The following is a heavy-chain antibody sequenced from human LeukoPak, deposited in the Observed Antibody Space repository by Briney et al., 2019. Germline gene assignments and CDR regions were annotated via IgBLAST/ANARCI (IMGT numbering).Heavy chain of an antibody. CDR3: ARDTADYGEVVAY. CDR1: GFTFSSYW. D-gene: IGHD4-17*01. V-gene: IGHV3-7*01. Sequence: GGSLRLSCAASGFTFSSYWMSWVRQAPGKGLEWVANIKQDGSEKYYVDSVKGRFTISRDNAKNSLYLQMNSLRAEDTAVYYCARDTADYGEVVAYWGQGTLVTVSS. CDR2: IKQDGSEK. J-gene: IGHJ4*02.